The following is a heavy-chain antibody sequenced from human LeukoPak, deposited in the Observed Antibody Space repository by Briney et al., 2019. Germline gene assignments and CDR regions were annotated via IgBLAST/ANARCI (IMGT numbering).Heavy chain of an antibody. J-gene: IGHJ1*01. CDR2: INQDGSEK. CDR3: ARSGMAVAATPWD. CDR1: GFTFSDFW. D-gene: IGHD6-19*01. Sequence: GGSLRLSCAASGFTFSDFWMTWVRQPPGRGLEWVAHINQDGSEKYSVDSARGRFTISRDNVKNSLFLQINILRAEDTAVYYCARSGMAVAATPWDWGQGTLVTVSS. V-gene: IGHV3-7*05.